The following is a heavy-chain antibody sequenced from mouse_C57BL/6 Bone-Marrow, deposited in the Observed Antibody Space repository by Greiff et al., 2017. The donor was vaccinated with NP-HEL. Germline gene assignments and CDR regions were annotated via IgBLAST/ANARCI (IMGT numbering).Heavy chain of an antibody. CDR1: GYTFTSYG. CDR3: ARSALYYYGSNPFDY. CDR2: IYPRSGNT. D-gene: IGHD1-1*01. V-gene: IGHV1-81*01. J-gene: IGHJ2*01. Sequence: VQLQQSGAELVRPGASVKLSCKASGYTFTSYGISWVKQRTGQGLEWIGEIYPRSGNTYYNEKFKGQATLTADKSSSTAYMELRSLTSEDSAVYFCARSALYYYGSNPFDYWGQGTTLTVSS.